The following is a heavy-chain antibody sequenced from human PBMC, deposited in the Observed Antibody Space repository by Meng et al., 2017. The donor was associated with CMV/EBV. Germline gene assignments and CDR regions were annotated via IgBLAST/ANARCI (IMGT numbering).Heavy chain of an antibody. CDR1: GYTFTSYD. Sequence: ASVKVSCKASGYTFTSYDINWVRQATGQGLEWMGWMNPNSDNTGYAQKFQGRVTMTRNTSISTAYMELSSLRSEDTAVYYCARGAAPYYDFWSGYYLWGFYYGMDVWGQGTTVTVSS. CDR3: ARGAAPYYDFWSGYYLWGFYYGMDV. V-gene: IGHV1-8*01. CDR2: MNPNSDNT. J-gene: IGHJ6*02. D-gene: IGHD3-3*01.